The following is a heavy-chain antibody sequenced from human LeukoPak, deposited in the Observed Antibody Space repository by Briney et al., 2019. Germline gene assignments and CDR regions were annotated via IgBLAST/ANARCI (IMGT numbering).Heavy chain of an antibody. Sequence: SQTLSLTCTVSGGSISSGSYYWSWIRQPAGKGLEWIGRIYTSGSTNYNPSLKSRVTISVDTSKNQFSLKLSSVTAADTAVYYCARVVPDQGYYYYYYMDVWGKGTTVTVSS. CDR2: IYTSGST. CDR1: GGSISSGSYY. V-gene: IGHV4-61*02. J-gene: IGHJ6*03. CDR3: ARVVPDQGYYYYYYMDV. D-gene: IGHD2-2*01.